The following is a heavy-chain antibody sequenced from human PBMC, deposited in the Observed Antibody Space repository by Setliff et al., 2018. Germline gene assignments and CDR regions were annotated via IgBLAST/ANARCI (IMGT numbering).Heavy chain of an antibody. CDR3: ARVIIGDRHAFDI. CDR2: ISYDGSNK. D-gene: IGHD7-27*01. CDR1: GFTFSSYA. V-gene: IGHV3-30*04. J-gene: IGHJ3*02. Sequence: LRLSCAASGFTFSSYAMHWVRQAPGKGLEWVAVISYDGSNKYYADSLEGRFTISRDNAKNSLYLQMNSLRAEDTALYYCARVIIGDRHAFDIWGQGTMVTVSS.